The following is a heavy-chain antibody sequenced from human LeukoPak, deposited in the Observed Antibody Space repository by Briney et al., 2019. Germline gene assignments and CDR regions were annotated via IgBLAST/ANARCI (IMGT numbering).Heavy chain of an antibody. Sequence: GGSLRLSCAASGFTVSSNYMSWVRQAPGKGLEWVSVIYSGGSTYYADSVKGRFTISRDNSKNTLYLQMNSLRAEDTAVYYCARDSRSGWYRRWFDPWGQGTLVTVSS. CDR1: GFTVSSNY. V-gene: IGHV3-66*01. D-gene: IGHD6-19*01. CDR3: ARDSRSGWYRRWFDP. CDR2: IYSGGST. J-gene: IGHJ5*02.